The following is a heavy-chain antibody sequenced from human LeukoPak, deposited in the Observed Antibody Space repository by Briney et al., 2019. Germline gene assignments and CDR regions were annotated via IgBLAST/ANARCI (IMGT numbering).Heavy chain of an antibody. CDR2: ISAYNGNT. CDR1: GYTFTSYG. Sequence: ASVKVSCKASGYTFTSYGISWVRQAPGQGLEWMGWISAYNGNTNYAQKLQGRVTMTTDTSTSTAYMELRSLRSDDTAVYYCARGRGYVLYTSWFDSWGQGTLVTVSS. CDR3: ARGRGYVLYTSWFDS. V-gene: IGHV1-18*01. D-gene: IGHD2-2*02. J-gene: IGHJ5*01.